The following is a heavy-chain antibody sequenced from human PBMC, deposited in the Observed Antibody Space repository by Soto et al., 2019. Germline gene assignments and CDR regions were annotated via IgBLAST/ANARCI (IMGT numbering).Heavy chain of an antibody. Sequence: ASVKVSCKASGYTLTELSMHWVRQAPGKGLEWMGDFDPEDGETIYAQKFQGRVNMTEDTSTDTAYMELSSLRSEDTAVYYCATDRVNGSYYGSDAFDIWGQGTMVTVSS. CDR1: GYTLTELS. J-gene: IGHJ3*02. CDR3: ATDRVNGSYYGSDAFDI. V-gene: IGHV1-24*01. CDR2: FDPEDGET. D-gene: IGHD1-26*01.